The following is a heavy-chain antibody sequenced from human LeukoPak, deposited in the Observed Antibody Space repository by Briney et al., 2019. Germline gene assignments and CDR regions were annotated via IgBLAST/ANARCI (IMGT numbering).Heavy chain of an antibody. CDR2: ISAYKGNT. J-gene: IGHJ4*02. CDR1: GYTFTSYG. Sequence: ASVKVSCKASGYTFTSYGISWVRQAPGQGLEWMGWISAYKGNTNYAQKLQGRVTMTTDTSTSTAYMELRSLRSDDTAVYYCARELAPSFYYYDSSGAIDYWGQGTLVTVSS. D-gene: IGHD3-22*01. V-gene: IGHV1-18*01. CDR3: ARELAPSFYYYDSSGAIDY.